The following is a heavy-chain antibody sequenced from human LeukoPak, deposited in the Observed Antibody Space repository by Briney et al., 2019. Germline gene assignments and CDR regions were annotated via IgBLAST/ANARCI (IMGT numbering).Heavy chain of an antibody. Sequence: SETLSLTRTVSGGSISGNNYYWGWIRQPPGKGLELIGTIHYSGNTHYNSSLKGRVTISVDTSKNQFSLKLSSVTAADTAVYYCMRQPSAAASNFYYGLDVWGQGTTVTVSS. V-gene: IGHV4-39*01. CDR1: GGSISGNNYY. CDR2: IHYSGNT. D-gene: IGHD6-13*01. CDR3: MRQPSAAASNFYYGLDV. J-gene: IGHJ6*02.